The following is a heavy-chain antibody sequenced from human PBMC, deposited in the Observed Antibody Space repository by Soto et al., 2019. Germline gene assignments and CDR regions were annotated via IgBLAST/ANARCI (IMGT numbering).Heavy chain of an antibody. CDR3: ARDKMIDDFGLGSFDY. CDR2: ISGYNGKT. D-gene: IGHD3-10*01. J-gene: IGHJ4*02. V-gene: IGHV1-18*04. Sequence: GPEVKKPGVSVKVSCEASGYTFTSFGVSWLRQAPGQGPEWMGWISGYNGKTKSAQKVQGRVTLTTDTSTATAYMELRSLRSDDAAVYYCARDKMIDDFGLGSFDYWGQGTVVTVSS. CDR1: GYTFTSFG.